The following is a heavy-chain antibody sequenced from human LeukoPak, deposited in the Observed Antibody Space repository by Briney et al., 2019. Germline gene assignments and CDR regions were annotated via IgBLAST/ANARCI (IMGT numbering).Heavy chain of an antibody. CDR2: ISYDGSNK. CDR1: GFTFSSYG. Sequence: QPGRSLRLSCAASGFTFSSYGMHWVRQAPGKGLEWVAVISYDGSNKYYADSVKGRFTISRDNSKNMLYLQMNSLRAEDTAVYYCAIGRTYYDFWSGSSLGYWGQGTLVTVSS. J-gene: IGHJ4*02. V-gene: IGHV3-30*03. D-gene: IGHD3-3*01. CDR3: AIGRTYYDFWSGSSLGY.